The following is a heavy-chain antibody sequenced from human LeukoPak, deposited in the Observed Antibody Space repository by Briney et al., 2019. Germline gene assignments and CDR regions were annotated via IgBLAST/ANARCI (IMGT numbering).Heavy chain of an antibody. V-gene: IGHV1-46*01. CDR3: ARDALPHLYGSGSYYFDS. CDR1: GYTFTSYY. J-gene: IGHJ4*02. Sequence: ASVKVSCNASGYTFTSYYMHWVRQVPGQGLEWMGIINPSGGSTSYAQKFQGRVTMTRDTSTSTVYMELSSLRSEDTAVYYCARDALPHLYGSGSYYFDSWGQGTLVTVSS. D-gene: IGHD3-10*01. CDR2: INPSGGST.